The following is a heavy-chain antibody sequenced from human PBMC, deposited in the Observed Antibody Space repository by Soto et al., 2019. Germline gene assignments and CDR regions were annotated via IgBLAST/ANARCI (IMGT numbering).Heavy chain of an antibody. CDR3: ARDQDDSSGYYFAEYFQH. J-gene: IGHJ1*01. V-gene: IGHV1-18*01. CDR2: ISAYNGNT. CDR1: GYTFTSYG. Sequence: ASVKVSCKASGYTFTSYGISWVRQAPGQGLEWVGWISAYNGNTNYAQKLQGRVTMTTDTSTSTAYMELRSLRSDDTAVYYCARDQDDSSGYYFAEYFQHWGQGTLVTVSS. D-gene: IGHD3-22*01.